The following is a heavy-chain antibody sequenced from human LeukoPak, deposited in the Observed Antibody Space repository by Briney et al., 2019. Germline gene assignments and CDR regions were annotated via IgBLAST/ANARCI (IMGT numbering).Heavy chain of an antibody. CDR3: AMGLKWGMRYCSSTSCPTA. Sequence: GASVKVSCKASGGTFSSYAISWVRQAPGQGLEWMGGIIPIFGTANYAQKFQGRVTITADKSTSTAYMELSSLRSEDTAVYYCAMGLKWGMRYCSSTSCPTAWGQGTLVTVSS. CDR2: IIPIFGTA. CDR1: GGTFSSYA. D-gene: IGHD2-2*01. J-gene: IGHJ5*02. V-gene: IGHV1-69*06.